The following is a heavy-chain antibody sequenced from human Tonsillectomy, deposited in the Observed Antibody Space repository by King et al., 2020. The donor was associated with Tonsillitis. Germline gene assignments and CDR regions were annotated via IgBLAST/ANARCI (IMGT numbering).Heavy chain of an antibody. CDR1: GFTFSSYV. Sequence: EVQLVESGGGLVQPGGSLRLSCAASGFTFSSYVMSWVRQAPGKGLEWVSTISGGGGNTFYADSVMGRFTISRDNSNNTLYLQMNSLRAEDTAVYYCAKDGVGHTAAHYFDYWGQGTLVTVSS. CDR3: AKDGVGHTAAHYFDY. J-gene: IGHJ4*02. D-gene: IGHD6-25*01. CDR2: ISGGGGNT. V-gene: IGHV3-23*04.